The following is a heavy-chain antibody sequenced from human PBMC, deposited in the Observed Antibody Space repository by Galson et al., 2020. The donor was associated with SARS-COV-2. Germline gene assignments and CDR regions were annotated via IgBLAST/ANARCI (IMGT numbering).Heavy chain of an antibody. CDR3: ARRLESTPVITQDNWFDP. CDR2: VYYTGST. Sequence: SETLSLTCTVSGGSINSYYWNWIRQTPGKGLEWIAYVYYTGSTHYNPSLQSRVTISIDTSKNQFSLKLNSVTAADTAVYYCARRLESTPVITQDNWFDPWGQGILVTVSS. J-gene: IGHJ5*02. D-gene: IGHD4-17*01. CDR1: GGSINSYY. V-gene: IGHV4-59*08.